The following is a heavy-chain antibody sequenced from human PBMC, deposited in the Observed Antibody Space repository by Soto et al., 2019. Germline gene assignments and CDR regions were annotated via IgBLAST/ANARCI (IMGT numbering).Heavy chain of an antibody. V-gene: IGHV4-59*01. CDR2: IYYSGST. D-gene: IGHD3-22*01. Sequence: PSETLSLTCTVSGGSMSSYYWSWIRQPPGKGLEWIGYIYYSGSTNYNPSLKSRVTMSVDTPKNQFSLKLSSVTAADTAVYYCARRGYDPWFPYCDRMDVWSQGNTVTGS. J-gene: IGHJ6*02. CDR3: ARRGYDPWFPYCDRMDV. CDR1: GGSMSSYY.